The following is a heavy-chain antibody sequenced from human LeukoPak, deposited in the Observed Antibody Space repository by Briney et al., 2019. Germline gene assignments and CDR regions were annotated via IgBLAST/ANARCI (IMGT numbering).Heavy chain of an antibody. D-gene: IGHD4-23*01. V-gene: IGHV3-74*01. CDR2: INSDGSST. Sequence: GGSLRLSCAASGFTFSSYWMHWVRQAPGKGLVWVSRINSDGSSTNYADSVKGRFTISRDNAKNTLYLQMNSLRAEDTAVYYCAKGTTTLVVTKIDYWGQGTLVTVSS. CDR1: GFTFSSYW. CDR3: AKGTTTLVVTKIDY. J-gene: IGHJ4*02.